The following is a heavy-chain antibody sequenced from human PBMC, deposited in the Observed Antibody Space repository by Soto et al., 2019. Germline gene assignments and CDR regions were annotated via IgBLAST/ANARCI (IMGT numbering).Heavy chain of an antibody. CDR2: IIPILGIA. D-gene: IGHD4-4*01. CDR3: ATLQNPPSNAFDI. Sequence: ASVKVSCKACGGTFSSYTISWVRQAPGQGLEWMGRIIPILGIANYAQKFQGRVTITADKSTSTAYMELSSLRSEDTAVYYCATLQNPPSNAFDIWGQGTMVTVSS. J-gene: IGHJ3*02. CDR1: GGTFSSYT. V-gene: IGHV1-69*02.